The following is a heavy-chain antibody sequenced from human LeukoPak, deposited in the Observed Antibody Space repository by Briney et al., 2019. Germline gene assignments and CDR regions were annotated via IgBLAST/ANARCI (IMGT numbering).Heavy chain of an antibody. Sequence: PSETLSLTCTVSGGSINSYYWSWIRQPPGKGLEGIGYISYSGSTNYNPSLKSRVTISVDTSKNQFFLKLSSVTAADTALYYCTRGNANWGQGTLVTVSS. J-gene: IGHJ4*02. V-gene: IGHV4-59*01. CDR2: ISYSGST. CDR3: TRGNAN. CDR1: GGSINSYY.